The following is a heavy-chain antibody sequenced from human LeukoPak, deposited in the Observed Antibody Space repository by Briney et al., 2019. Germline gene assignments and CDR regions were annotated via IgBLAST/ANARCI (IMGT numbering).Heavy chain of an antibody. CDR2: IYYSGST. Sequence: SETLSLTCTVSGGSISSSSYYWGWIRQPPGKGLEWIGSIYYSGSTYYNPSPKSRVTISVDTSKNQFSLKLSSVTAADTAVYYCARQGDSSGYYYFDYWGQGTLVTVSS. J-gene: IGHJ4*02. CDR3: ARQGDSSGYYYFDY. CDR1: GGSISSSSYY. V-gene: IGHV4-39*01. D-gene: IGHD3-22*01.